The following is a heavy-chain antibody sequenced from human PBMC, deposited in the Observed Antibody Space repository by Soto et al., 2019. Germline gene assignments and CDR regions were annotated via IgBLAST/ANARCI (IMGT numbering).Heavy chain of an antibody. J-gene: IGHJ4*02. CDR1: GGPFSSYA. CDR2: IIPLFDTP. V-gene: IGHV1-69*01. CDR3: ALSYGSYHYGAY. Sequence: QVQLVQSGAEVKKPGSSVKVSSKASGGPFSSYAITWVRQAPGQGLEWMGGIIPLFDTPNYAQRFQGRVTITADESTSTSYMELSGLISDDTAVYYCALSYGSYHYGAYWGQGTLVTVSS. D-gene: IGHD4-17*01.